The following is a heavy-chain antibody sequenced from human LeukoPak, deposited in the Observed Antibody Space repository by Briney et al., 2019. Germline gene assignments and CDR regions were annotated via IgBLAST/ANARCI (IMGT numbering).Heavy chain of an antibody. Sequence: PGGSLRLSCAASGFVFSDYGMHWVRQAPGKGLEWLAFIRYYGSNKYYADSVKGRFTISRDNSKNTLFLQVNSLRDEDTAVYYCVIREVPRVGGSYSFDCWGQGTLVTVSS. CDR1: GFVFSDYG. CDR2: IRYYGSNK. J-gene: IGHJ4*02. D-gene: IGHD1-26*01. CDR3: VIREVPRVGGSYSFDC. V-gene: IGHV3-30*02.